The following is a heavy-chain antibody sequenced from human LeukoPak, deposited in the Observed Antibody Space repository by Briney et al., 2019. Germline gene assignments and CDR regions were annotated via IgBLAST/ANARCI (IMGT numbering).Heavy chain of an antibody. CDR2: ISSSSSYI. Sequence: GGSLRLSCAASGFTFSSYSMNWVRQAPGKGLEWVSSISSSSSYIYYADSVKGRFTISRDNAKNSLYLQMNSLRAEDTAVYYCARDQPPGVGATGAFDYWGQGTLVTVSS. D-gene: IGHD1-26*01. CDR1: GFTFSSYS. CDR3: ARDQPPGVGATGAFDY. J-gene: IGHJ4*02. V-gene: IGHV3-21*01.